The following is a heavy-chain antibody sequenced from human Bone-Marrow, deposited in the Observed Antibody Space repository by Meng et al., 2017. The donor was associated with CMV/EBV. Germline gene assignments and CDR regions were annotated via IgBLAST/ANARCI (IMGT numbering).Heavy chain of an antibody. D-gene: IGHD3-3*01. Sequence: QVQLQESGPGLVKPSQTLSLTCTVSGGSISSGDYYWSWIRQPPGKGLEWIGYIYYSGSTYYNPSLKSRVTISVDTSKNQFSLKLSSVTAADTAVYYCARGHRITIFGVVMDVWGQGTTVTVSS. J-gene: IGHJ6*02. V-gene: IGHV4-30-4*08. CDR1: GGSISSGDYY. CDR2: IYYSGST. CDR3: ARGHRITIFGVVMDV.